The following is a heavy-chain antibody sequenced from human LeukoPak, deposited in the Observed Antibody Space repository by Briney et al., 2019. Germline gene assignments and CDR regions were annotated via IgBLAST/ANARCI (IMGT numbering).Heavy chain of an antibody. D-gene: IGHD1-1*01. CDR1: GGSISSSSYY. J-gene: IGHJ1*01. CDR2: IYYSGNT. V-gene: IGHV4-39*01. CDR3: ARHRSNNWYTNFQH. Sequence: SGTLSLTCTVSGGSISSSSYYWGWIRQPPGKGLEWIGSIYYSGNTYHNPTLKSRVTISVDTSKNQFSLKLSSVTAADTAVYYCARHRSNNWYTNFQHWGQGTLVTVSS.